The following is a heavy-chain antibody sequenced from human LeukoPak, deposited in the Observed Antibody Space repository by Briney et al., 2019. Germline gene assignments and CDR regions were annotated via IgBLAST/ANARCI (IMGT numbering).Heavy chain of an antibody. V-gene: IGHV1-18*01. D-gene: IGHD4-17*01. CDR1: GYRFNAYG. CDR2: ISGYNGNT. J-gene: IGHJ3*02. Sequence: ASVKVSCKTSGYRFNAYGISWVRQAPGQGLEWMGWISGYNGNTNYGEKVQGRLTMTLDTSTTTAYMELSGLRSDDTAVYYCARVFDFGDNGNDAFDTWGQGTLVTVSS. CDR3: ARVFDFGDNGNDAFDT.